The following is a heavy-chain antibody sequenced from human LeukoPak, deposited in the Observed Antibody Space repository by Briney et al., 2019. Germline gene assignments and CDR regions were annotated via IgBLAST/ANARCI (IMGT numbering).Heavy chain of an antibody. CDR1: GGSIGFSS. CDR2: IDKRGRA. CDR3: GIFYGGSMD. Sequence: SETLSLTCAVYGGSIGFSSWKWFRQSPGKGLQWIGEIDKRGRAKYNPSLKTQVTLSMDTSKGQVSLRLDSVTAADTAVYYCGIFYGGSMDWGRGTLVTVSS. D-gene: IGHD2-15*01. J-gene: IGHJ4*02. V-gene: IGHV4-34*06.